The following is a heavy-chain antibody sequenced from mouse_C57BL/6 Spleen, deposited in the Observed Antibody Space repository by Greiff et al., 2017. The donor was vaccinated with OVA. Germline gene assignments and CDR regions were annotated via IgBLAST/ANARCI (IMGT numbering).Heavy chain of an antibody. Sequence: EVQVVESGPGLVKPSQSLSLTCSVTGYSITSGYYWNWIRQFPGNKLEWMGYISYDGSNNYNPSLKNRISITRDQSKNQFFLKLNSVTTEDTATYSCARGTITTVVDYWGQGTTLTVSS. V-gene: IGHV3-6*01. CDR2: ISYDGSN. J-gene: IGHJ2*01. CDR1: GYSITSGYY. CDR3: ARGTITTVVDY. D-gene: IGHD1-1*01.